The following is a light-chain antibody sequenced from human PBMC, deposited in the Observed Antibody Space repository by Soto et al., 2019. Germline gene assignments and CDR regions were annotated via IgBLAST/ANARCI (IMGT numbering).Light chain of an antibody. CDR1: SSDVGSYNR. CDR2: EVR. V-gene: IGLV2-18*02. Sequence: QSALTQPPSVSGSPGQSVTISCTGTSSDVGSYNRVSWYQQPPGTAPKLMIYEVRHRPSGVPDRFSGSKSGNTASLTISGLQAEDEADYYCSSYTSISTFVFGTGTKVTVL. J-gene: IGLJ1*01. CDR3: SSYTSISTFV.